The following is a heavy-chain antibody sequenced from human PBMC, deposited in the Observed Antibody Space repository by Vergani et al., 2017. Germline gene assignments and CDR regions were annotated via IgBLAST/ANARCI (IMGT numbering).Heavy chain of an antibody. J-gene: IGHJ4*02. Sequence: QVQLVETGGGVVQPGGSLRLDCATSGFSFNTYGAHWVRQAPGKGLEWVAFIGYDGRIKYNVDSVKGRFNISRDTSKKTLSLQMRSLRADDTAVYYCAKDGRENSDYGYFDYWGQGTLVTVSS. CDR2: IGYDGRIK. V-gene: IGHV3-30*02. CDR3: AKDGRENSDYGYFDY. CDR1: GFSFNTYG. D-gene: IGHD4-17*01.